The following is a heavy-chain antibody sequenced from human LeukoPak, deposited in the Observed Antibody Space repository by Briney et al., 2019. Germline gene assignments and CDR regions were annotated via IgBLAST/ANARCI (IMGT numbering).Heavy chain of an antibody. CDR3: ASGEMATVTLDY. Sequence: GGSLRLSCAASGFIVSTKYMTWIRQAPAKGLEWVSVIYSGGGTYYADSVKGRFTISRDNSKNTLYLQMNNLRADDTAVYYCASGEMATVTLDYWGHGTLVVVSS. D-gene: IGHD5-24*01. V-gene: IGHV3-53*01. CDR2: IYSGGGT. CDR1: GFIVSTKY. J-gene: IGHJ4*01.